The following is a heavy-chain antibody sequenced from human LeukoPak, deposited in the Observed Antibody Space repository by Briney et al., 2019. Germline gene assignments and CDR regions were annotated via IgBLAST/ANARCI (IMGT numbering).Heavy chain of an antibody. CDR1: GFTFSSYS. Sequence: GGSLRLSGAASGFTFSSYSMNWVRQAPGKGLEWVSSISSSSSYIYYADSVKGRFTISRDNAKNSLYLQMNSLRAEDTAVYYCARVAGSSWYSGGSGYYYYMDVWGKGTTVTVSS. D-gene: IGHD6-13*01. CDR3: ARVAGSSWYSGGSGYYYYMDV. V-gene: IGHV3-21*01. CDR2: ISSSSSYI. J-gene: IGHJ6*03.